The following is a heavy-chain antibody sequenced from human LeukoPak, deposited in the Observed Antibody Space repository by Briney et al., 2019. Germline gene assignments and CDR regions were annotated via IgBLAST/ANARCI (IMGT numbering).Heavy chain of an antibody. V-gene: IGHV1-46*03. D-gene: IGHD1-26*01. J-gene: IGHJ4*02. CDR2: INPSGGNP. CDR3: TRSAIVGAPGDFDY. CDR1: GYTYTSHY. Sequence: ASVTVSCEASGYTYTSHYIHWVRQAPGQGLEWMGIINPSGGNPVYAQTFQGRFTMTRGTSTSTVYMELSSLRSEDTAVYFCTRSAIVGAPGDFDYWGQGTLVTVSS.